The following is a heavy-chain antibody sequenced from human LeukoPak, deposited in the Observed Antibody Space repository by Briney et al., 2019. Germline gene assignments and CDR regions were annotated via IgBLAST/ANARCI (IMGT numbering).Heavy chain of an antibody. CDR1: GGTFTSYA. CDR2: IIPITSAD. J-gene: IGHJ5*02. V-gene: IGHV1-69*05. CDR3: ASTGTQWLACFDL. Sequence: SETVSFTSSGGTFTSYAIRWVRHAPGHGLEWRRGIIPITSADNYAKKVQGRVTITTDESTSTAYMELSSPRSEDTAVYYCASTGTQWLACFDLWGQGTLVTVSS. D-gene: IGHD1/OR15-1a*01.